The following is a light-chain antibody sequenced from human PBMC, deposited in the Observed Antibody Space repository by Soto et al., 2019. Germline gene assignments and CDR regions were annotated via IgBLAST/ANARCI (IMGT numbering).Light chain of an antibody. Sequence: EIVMTQSPATLSVSPGERAILSCRASQSISINLAWYQXXHXXXXXXXXXXXYXRATGVPASFSRSGSGTDFTLTISRLEHEDFAVHYCQQYGRSGTFGQGTKA. J-gene: IGKJ1*01. CDR3: QQYGRSGT. CDR1: QSISIN. V-gene: IGKV3-15*01. CDR2: XXY.